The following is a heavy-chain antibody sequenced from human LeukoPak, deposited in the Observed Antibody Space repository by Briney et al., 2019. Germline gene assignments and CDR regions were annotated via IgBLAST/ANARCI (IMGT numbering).Heavy chain of an antibody. CDR1: GYTFTSYG. Sequence: ASVKVSCKASGYTFTSYGISWVRQAPGQGLEWMGWISAYNGNTNYAQKLQGRVTMTTDTSTSTAYMELRSLRSDDTAVYYCARSTYYDLWSGYLFDYWGQGTLVTVSS. D-gene: IGHD3-3*01. CDR2: ISAYNGNT. J-gene: IGHJ4*02. V-gene: IGHV1-18*01. CDR3: ARSTYYDLWSGYLFDY.